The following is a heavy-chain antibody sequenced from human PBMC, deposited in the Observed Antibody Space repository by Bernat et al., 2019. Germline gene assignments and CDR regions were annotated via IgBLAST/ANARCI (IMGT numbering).Heavy chain of an antibody. J-gene: IGHJ5*02. D-gene: IGHD6-13*01. Sequence: LVQSGAEVKKPGASVKVSCKASGYTFTSYYMHWVRQAPGQGLEWMGIINPSGGSTSYAQKFQGRVTMTRDTSTSTVYMELSSLRSEDTAVYYCARSLIAAAGTYNWFDPWGQGTLVTVSS. CDR2: INPSGGST. CDR1: GYTFTSYY. V-gene: IGHV1-46*01. CDR3: ARSLIAAAGTYNWFDP.